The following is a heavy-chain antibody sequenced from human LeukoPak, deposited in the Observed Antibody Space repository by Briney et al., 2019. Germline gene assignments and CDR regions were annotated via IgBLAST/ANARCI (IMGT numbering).Heavy chain of an antibody. Sequence: KPSETLSLTCAVSSYSISSGYYWSWIRQPPGKGLEWIGSIYHSGSTYYNPSLKSRVTISVDTSNNQFSLKVKSVTAADTAVYYCARSTGTYTYMDVWGKGTTVTVSS. CDR3: ARSTGTYTYMDV. V-gene: IGHV4-38-2*01. J-gene: IGHJ6*03. D-gene: IGHD1/OR15-1a*01. CDR2: IYHSGST. CDR1: SYSISSGYY.